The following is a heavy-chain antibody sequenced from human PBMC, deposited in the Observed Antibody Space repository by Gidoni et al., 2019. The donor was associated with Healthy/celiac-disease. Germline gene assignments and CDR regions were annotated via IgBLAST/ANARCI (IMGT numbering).Heavy chain of an antibody. D-gene: IGHD2-15*01. CDR3: ARQYCSGGSCRSWALGY. CDR1: GGSISSGGYY. CDR2: IYYSGST. J-gene: IGHJ4*02. V-gene: IGHV4-31*03. Sequence: QVQLQESGPGLVKPSQTLSLTCTVSGGSISSGGYYWSWIRQHPGKGLEWLGYIYYSGSTYYNPSLKSRVTISVDTSKNQFSLKLSSVTAADTAVYYCARQYCSGGSCRSWALGYWGQGTLVTVSS.